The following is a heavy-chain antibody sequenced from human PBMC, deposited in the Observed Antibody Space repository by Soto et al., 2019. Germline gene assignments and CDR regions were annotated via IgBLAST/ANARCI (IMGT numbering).Heavy chain of an antibody. CDR1: GFTFSSYS. Sequence: EVQLVESGGGLVKPGGSLRLSCAASGFTFSSYSMNWVRQAPGKGLEWVSSISSSSSYIYYADSVKGRFTISRDNAKNSLYLQMNSLRAEDTAVYYCARSQDGSGEFDYWGQGTLVTVS. V-gene: IGHV3-21*01. CDR2: ISSSSSYI. J-gene: IGHJ4*02. CDR3: ARSQDGSGEFDY. D-gene: IGHD3-10*01.